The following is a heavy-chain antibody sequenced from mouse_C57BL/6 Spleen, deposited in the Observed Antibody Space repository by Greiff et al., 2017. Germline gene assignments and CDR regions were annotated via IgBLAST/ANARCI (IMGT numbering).Heavy chain of an antibody. CDR3: ARVFDY. CDR2: INHDGSST. Sequence: EVKLVQSEAGLVQPGSSMKLSCTASGYTFTDYYMAWVRQVPEQGLEWIANINHDGSSTYYLDSLKSRFIFSRDTAENILYLQMSSLKSEDTATYYCARVFDYWGQDTTLTVSS. V-gene: IGHV5-16*01. J-gene: IGHJ2*01. CDR1: GYTFTDYY.